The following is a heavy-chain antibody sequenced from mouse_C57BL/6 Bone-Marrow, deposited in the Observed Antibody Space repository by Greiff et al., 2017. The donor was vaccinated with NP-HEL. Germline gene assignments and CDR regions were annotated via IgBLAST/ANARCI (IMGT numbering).Heavy chain of an antibody. J-gene: IGHJ2*01. D-gene: IGHD1-1*01. CDR2: IDPSDSET. Sequence: QVQLQQPGAELVRPGSSVKLSCKASGYTFTRYWMHWVKQRPIQGLEWIGNIDPSDSETHYNQKFKDKATLTVDKSSSTAYMQLSSLTSEDSAVYYCARCPYYYGSSPYYFDYWGQGTTLTVSS. CDR1: GYTFTRYW. V-gene: IGHV1-52*01. CDR3: ARCPYYYGSSPYYFDY.